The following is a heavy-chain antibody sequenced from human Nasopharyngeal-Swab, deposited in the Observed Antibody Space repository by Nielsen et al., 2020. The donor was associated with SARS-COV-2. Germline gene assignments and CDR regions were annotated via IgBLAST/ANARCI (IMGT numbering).Heavy chain of an antibody. CDR2: TRNKANSYTT. D-gene: IGHD6-19*01. Sequence: VRQAPGKGLEWVGRTRNKANSYTTEYAASVKGRFTISRDDSKNSLYLQMNSLKTEDTAVYYCARDGVAGTDCYYMDVWGKGTTVTVSS. CDR3: ARDGVAGTDCYYMDV. V-gene: IGHV3-72*01. J-gene: IGHJ6*03.